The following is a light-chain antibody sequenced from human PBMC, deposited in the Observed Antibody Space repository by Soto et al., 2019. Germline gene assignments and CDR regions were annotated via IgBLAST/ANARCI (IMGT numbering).Light chain of an antibody. V-gene: IGKV1-33*01. Sequence: DIQMTQSPSSLSASVGDIVTITCQASQDIDIYVNWYQQKPGKAPKLLIYDASNLEMGVPSRFSGSGYETDFTFTINSLQPEDIGTYYCQQSDSLPYTFGQGTKLEIK. J-gene: IGKJ2*01. CDR3: QQSDSLPYT. CDR1: QDIDIY. CDR2: DAS.